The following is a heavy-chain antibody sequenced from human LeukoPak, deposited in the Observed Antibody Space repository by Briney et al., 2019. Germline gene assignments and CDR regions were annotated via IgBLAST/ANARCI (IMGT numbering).Heavy chain of an antibody. Sequence: PSETLSLTCTVSGGSINYHFWSWIRQPPGKGPEYIGYIYFSGTTNYNPSLESRVTISVDTSKNQLSLKLRSVTAADTAVYYCARANCSSGYCSFDYWGQGTLVTVSS. CDR1: GGSINYHF. J-gene: IGHJ4*02. V-gene: IGHV4-59*11. D-gene: IGHD3-22*01. CDR2: IYFSGTT. CDR3: ARANCSSGYCSFDY.